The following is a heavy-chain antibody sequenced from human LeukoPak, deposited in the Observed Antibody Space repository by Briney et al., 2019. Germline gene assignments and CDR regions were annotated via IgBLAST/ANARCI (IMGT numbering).Heavy chain of an antibody. J-gene: IGHJ4*02. D-gene: IGHD4-17*01. CDR2: MNSDGSST. CDR1: GFTFSSYW. V-gene: IGHV3-74*01. CDR3: ARGADFDGDYVVY. Sequence: GGSLRLSCEASGFTFSSYWMHWVRQAPGKGLVWVSRMNSDGSSTSHADSVKGRFTLSRDNAKNTLYLQMNSLRAEDTAVYYCARGADFDGDYVVYWGQGTLVTVSS.